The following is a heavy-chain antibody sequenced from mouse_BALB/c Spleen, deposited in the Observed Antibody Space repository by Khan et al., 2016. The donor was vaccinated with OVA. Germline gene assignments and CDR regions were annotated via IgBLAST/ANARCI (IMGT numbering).Heavy chain of an antibody. Sequence: VQLQQSGPEVVKPGASVKISCKASGYTFTDYNVDWVKQRHGKSLEWIGYFFPNSGGSGYNQKFKTKATLTVDISSSTAYMDLRNLTSEDAAGYYCVRSGYGSFAFWGQGTLVTVSA. CDR3: VRSGYGSFAF. CDR2: FFPNSGGS. D-gene: IGHD1-2*01. V-gene: IGHV1S29*02. J-gene: IGHJ3*01. CDR1: GYTFTDYN.